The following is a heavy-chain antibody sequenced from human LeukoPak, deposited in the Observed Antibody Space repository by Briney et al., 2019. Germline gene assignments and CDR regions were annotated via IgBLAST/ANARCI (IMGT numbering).Heavy chain of an antibody. CDR3: AKASNYYVSGSYDYYYGMDV. V-gene: IGHV3-23*01. CDR1: GFTFSSYA. J-gene: IGHJ6*02. Sequence: HPGGSLRLSCAASGFTFSSYAMSWVRQAPGKGLEWVSAISGSGGSTYYADSVKGRFAISRDNSKNTLYLQMNSLRAEDTAVYYCAKASNYYVSGSYDYYYGMDVWGQGTTVTVSS. CDR2: ISGSGGST. D-gene: IGHD3-10*01.